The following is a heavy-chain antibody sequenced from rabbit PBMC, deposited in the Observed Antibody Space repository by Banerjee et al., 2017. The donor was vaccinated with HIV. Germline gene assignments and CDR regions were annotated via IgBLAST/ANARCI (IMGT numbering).Heavy chain of an antibody. V-gene: IGHV1S45*01. CDR2: IGIGDGST. CDR1: GFSFSSIYY. D-gene: IGHD1-1*01. Sequence: QEQLVESGGGLVQPEGSLTLTCTASGFSFSSIYYMCWVRQAPGKGLEWIGCIGIGDGSTNYASWVNGRFTISKTSSTTVTLQLNSLTAADTATYFCARADSSTTDYGMDLWGQGTLVTVS. CDR3: ARADSSTTDYGMDL. J-gene: IGHJ3*01.